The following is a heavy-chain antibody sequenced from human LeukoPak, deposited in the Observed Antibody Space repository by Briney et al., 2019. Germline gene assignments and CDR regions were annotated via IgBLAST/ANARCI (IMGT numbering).Heavy chain of an antibody. CDR2: IRYDGSNK. Sequence: GGSLRLPCAASGFTFSSYGMHWVRQAPGKGLEWVAFIRYDGSNKYYADSVKGRFTISRDNSKNTLYLQMNSLRAEDTAVYYCAKCYHDILTGYHMPPYYFDYWGQGTLVTVSS. CDR3: AKCYHDILTGYHMPPYYFDY. J-gene: IGHJ4*02. V-gene: IGHV3-30*02. CDR1: GFTFSSYG. D-gene: IGHD3-9*01.